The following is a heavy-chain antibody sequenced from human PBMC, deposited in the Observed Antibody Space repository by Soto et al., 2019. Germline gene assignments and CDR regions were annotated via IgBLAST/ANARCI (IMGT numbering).Heavy chain of an antibody. CDR3: ARALGGYCSGGSCYSAWGFYGMDV. J-gene: IGHJ6*02. CDR2: INPNSGGT. D-gene: IGHD2-15*01. Sequence: GASVKVSCKASGYTFTGYYMHWVRQAPGQGLEWMGWINPNSGGTNYAQKFQGWVTMTRDTSISTAYMELSRLRSDDTAVYYCARALGGYCSGGSCYSAWGFYGMDVWGQGTTVTVSS. V-gene: IGHV1-2*04. CDR1: GYTFTGYY.